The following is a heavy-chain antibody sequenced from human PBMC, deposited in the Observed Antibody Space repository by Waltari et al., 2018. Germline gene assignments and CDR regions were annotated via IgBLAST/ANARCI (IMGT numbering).Heavy chain of an antibody. J-gene: IGHJ4*02. CDR2: ISGSGGGT. Sequence: EVQLLESGGGLVQPGGSLRLSCAASGFTVSSYAMSWVRQAPGKGLEGVSAISGSGGGTYYADAVKGRFTISRDNSKNTLYLQMNSLRAEDTAVYYCAKTRPWIQRGKYFDYWGQGTLVTVSS. CDR3: AKTRPWIQRGKYFDY. V-gene: IGHV3-23*01. D-gene: IGHD5-18*01. CDR1: GFTVSSYA.